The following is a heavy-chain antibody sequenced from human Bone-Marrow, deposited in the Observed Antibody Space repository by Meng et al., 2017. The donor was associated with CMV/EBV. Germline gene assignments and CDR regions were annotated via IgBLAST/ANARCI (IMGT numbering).Heavy chain of an antibody. CDR2: IYHSGGT. V-gene: IGHV4-4*02. CDR3: ARALNYYGSGSHND. D-gene: IGHD3-10*01. J-gene: IGHJ4*02. CDR1: GGSISSSNW. Sequence: SETLSLTCAVSGGSISSSNWWSWVRQPPGKGLEWIGEIYHSGGTNYNPSLKSRVTRSVDKSKNQFSLKLSSVTAADTAVYYCARALNYYGSGSHNDWGQGNLVTVSS.